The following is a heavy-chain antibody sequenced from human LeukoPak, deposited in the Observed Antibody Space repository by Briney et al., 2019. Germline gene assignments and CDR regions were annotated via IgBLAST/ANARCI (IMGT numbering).Heavy chain of an antibody. CDR1: GFMFKNYW. CDR2: IKQDGSEE. V-gene: IGHV3-7*01. J-gene: IGHJ3*02. Sequence: GGSLRLSCEASGFMFKNYWMTWVRQAPGKGLEWVANIKQDGSEEFYVDSVKGRFTISRDNAKNSLFLQLHSLRAEDTAVYFCARVWQYYYDYSAFDMWGQGTMVTVS. CDR3: ARVWQYYYDYSAFDM. D-gene: IGHD3-16*01.